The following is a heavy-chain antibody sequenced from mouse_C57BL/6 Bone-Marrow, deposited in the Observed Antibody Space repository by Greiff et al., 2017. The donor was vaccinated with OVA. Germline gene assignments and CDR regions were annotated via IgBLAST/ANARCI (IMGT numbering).Heavy chain of an antibody. D-gene: IGHD1-1*01. CDR3: AAYYGSSYGYFDV. Sequence: VQLQQSGAELVKPGASVKMSCKASGYTFTSYWITWVKQRPGQGLEWIGDIYPGSGSTNYNEKFKSKATLTVDTSSSTAYMQLSSLTSEDSAVYYCAAYYGSSYGYFDVWGTGTTVTVSS. J-gene: IGHJ1*03. CDR1: GYTFTSYW. CDR2: IYPGSGST. V-gene: IGHV1-55*01.